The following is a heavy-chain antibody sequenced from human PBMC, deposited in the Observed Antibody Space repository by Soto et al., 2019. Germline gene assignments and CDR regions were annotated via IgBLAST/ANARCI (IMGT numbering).Heavy chain of an antibody. CDR2: IYYSGST. D-gene: IGHD3-10*01. J-gene: IGHJ5*02. Sequence: PSETLSLTCTVSGGSISSGGYYWSWIRQHPGKGLEWIGYIYYSGSTYYNPSLESRVTISVDTSKNQFSLKLSSVTAADTAVYYCAREEVAYYGSGSYNWFDPWGQGTLVTVSS. V-gene: IGHV4-31*03. CDR1: GGSISSGGYY. CDR3: AREEVAYYGSGSYNWFDP.